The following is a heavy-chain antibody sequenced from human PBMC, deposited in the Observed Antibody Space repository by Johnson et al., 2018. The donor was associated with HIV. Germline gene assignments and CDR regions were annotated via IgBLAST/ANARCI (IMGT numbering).Heavy chain of an antibody. Sequence: QEQLVESGGGLVRPGGSLRLSCAASGFTFSRYCMHWFRQAPGKGLEWVAFIRYDGSNKYYVDSVKGRFTISRDNSKNTVYLQMNSLRAEDTALYSCAKERSSWYPIDAFDIWGQGTMVTVSS. J-gene: IGHJ3*02. V-gene: IGHV3-30*02. CDR1: GFTFSRYC. CDR3: AKERSSWYPIDAFDI. CDR2: IRYDGSNK. D-gene: IGHD6-13*01.